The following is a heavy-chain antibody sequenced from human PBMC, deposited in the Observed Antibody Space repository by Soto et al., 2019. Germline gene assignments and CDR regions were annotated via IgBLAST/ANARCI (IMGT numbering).Heavy chain of an antibody. J-gene: IGHJ6*02. D-gene: IGHD5-18*01. CDR3: TTDDGTAMVSYYGMDV. Sequence: SGGSLRLSCAASGFTFSKHWISWVRQAPGKGLEWVGRIKTKADGETTDYGAPVKGRFTISRDDSKTTLYLQMNSLKTEDTAVYYCTTDDGTAMVSYYGMDVWGQGTTVTVSS. CDR2: IKTKADGETT. CDR1: GFTFSKHW. V-gene: IGHV3-15*01.